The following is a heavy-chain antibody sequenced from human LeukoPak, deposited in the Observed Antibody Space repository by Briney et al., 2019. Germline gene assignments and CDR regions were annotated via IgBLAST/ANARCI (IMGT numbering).Heavy chain of an antibody. CDR3: ARNNFGDFDFNYYMDV. CDR2: ISVCNGNT. J-gene: IGHJ6*03. CDR1: GYSFSNYD. D-gene: IGHD4-17*01. Sequence: GASVKVSCKASGYSFSNYDISWVRQAPGQGLEWMGWISVCNGNTKYAQKVQGRVTMTTDTSTSTAYLELRSLTSDDTAVYFCARNNFGDFDFNYYMDVWGKGTSVTVSS. V-gene: IGHV1-18*01.